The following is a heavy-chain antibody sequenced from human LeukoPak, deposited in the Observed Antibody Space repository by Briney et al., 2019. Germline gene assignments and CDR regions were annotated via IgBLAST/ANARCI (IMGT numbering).Heavy chain of an antibody. CDR1: GFDFSNYW. D-gene: IGHD3-10*01. J-gene: IGHJ3*01. Sequence: GGSLRLSCAASGFDFSNYWMYWVRQAPGKGLEWVANIKQDGSEKYYVDSVRGRFTISRDNAKNSLSLQMNSLRAEDTAVYYCAREGSGRTAYNDGLDVWGQGTMVTVSS. CDR2: IKQDGSEK. V-gene: IGHV3-7*03. CDR3: AREGSGRTAYNDGLDV.